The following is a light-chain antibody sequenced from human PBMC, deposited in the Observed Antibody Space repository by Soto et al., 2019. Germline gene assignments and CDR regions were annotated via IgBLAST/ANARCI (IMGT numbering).Light chain of an antibody. V-gene: IGKV1-5*01. CDR1: ESMSNC. CDR2: GAS. CDR3: RQCHRYLT. Sequence: DIQMTQSPSSLSSSVGDRVTITCRASESMSNCLAWYQQKPGKAPKLLISGASSLQSGVPSRFSGSASGTEFTLTISSLQPDDIATYYCRQCHRYLTFGQGTKVE. J-gene: IGKJ1*01.